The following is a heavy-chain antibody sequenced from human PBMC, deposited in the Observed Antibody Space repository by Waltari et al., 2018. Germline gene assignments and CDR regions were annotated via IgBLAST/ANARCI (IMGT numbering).Heavy chain of an antibody. J-gene: IGHJ4*02. CDR1: GFTFRTYW. V-gene: IGHV3-7*01. CDR2: IKGDGSQK. D-gene: IGHD4-4*01. CDR3: ARDPHYSNFDY. Sequence: EVHLVESGGGLVTLGGSLRLSCAASGFTFRTYWMTWVRQAPGKGMEWLANIKGDGSQKNYVDSVKGRFTISRDTANNSLYLQMNSLRAEDTAVYYCARDPHYSNFDYWGQGTLVTVSS.